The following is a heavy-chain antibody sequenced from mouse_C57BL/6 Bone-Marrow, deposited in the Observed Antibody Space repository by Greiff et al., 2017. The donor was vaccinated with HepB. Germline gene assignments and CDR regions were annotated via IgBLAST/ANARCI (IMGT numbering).Heavy chain of an antibody. CDR3: AKRVVATPYYFDY. Sequence: QVQLQQSGAELVRPGTSVKVSCTASGYAFTNYLIEWVKQRPGQGLEWIGVINPGSSGTNYNENFKGKATLSTDKSSSTAYMQLSSLTSEDSAVFFSAKRVVATPYYFDYWGQGTTLTVSS. CDR1: GYAFTNYL. CDR2: INPGSSGT. D-gene: IGHD1-1*01. J-gene: IGHJ2*01. V-gene: IGHV1-54*01.